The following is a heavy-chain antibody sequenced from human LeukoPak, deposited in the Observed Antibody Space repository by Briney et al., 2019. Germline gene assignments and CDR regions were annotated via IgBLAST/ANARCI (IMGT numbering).Heavy chain of an antibody. CDR3: ASPKGYCSSISCYAGDWYFDL. J-gene: IGHJ2*01. Sequence: GGSLRLSCAASGFTFSSYAMSWVRQAPGKGLEWVSAISGSGGSTYYADSVKGRFTISRDNSKNTLYLQMNSLRAEDTAVYYCASPKGYCSSISCYAGDWYFDLWGRGTLVTVPS. D-gene: IGHD2-2*01. V-gene: IGHV3-23*01. CDR1: GFTFSSYA. CDR2: ISGSGGST.